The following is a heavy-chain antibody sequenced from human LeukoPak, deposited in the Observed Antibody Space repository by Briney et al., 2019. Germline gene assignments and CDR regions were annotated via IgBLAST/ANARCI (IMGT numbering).Heavy chain of an antibody. CDR1: GFTFDDYG. CDR3: ARDWGDTAMVSFDY. D-gene: IGHD5-18*01. V-gene: IGHV3-20*04. CDR2: INWNGGST. J-gene: IGHJ4*02. Sequence: GGSLRLSCAASGFTFDDYGMSWVRQAPGKGLEWVSGINWNGGSTGYADSVKGRFTISRDNAKNSLYLQMNSLRAEDTALYYCARDWGDTAMVSFDYWGQGTLVTVSS.